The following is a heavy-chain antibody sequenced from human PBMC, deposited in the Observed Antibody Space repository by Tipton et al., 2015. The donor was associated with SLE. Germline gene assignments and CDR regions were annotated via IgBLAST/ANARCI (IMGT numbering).Heavy chain of an antibody. CDR2: ISSSSSTI. D-gene: IGHD3-22*01. CDR3: ARGEYYDSSGYSGIGMDV. CDR1: GFTFSSYS. V-gene: IGHV3-48*02. J-gene: IGHJ6*02. Sequence: SLRLSCAASGFTFSSYSMNWVRQAPGKGLEWVSYISSSSSTIYYADSVKGRFTISRDNAKNSLYLQMNSLRDEDTAVYYCARGEYYDSSGYSGIGMDVWGQGTTVTVSS.